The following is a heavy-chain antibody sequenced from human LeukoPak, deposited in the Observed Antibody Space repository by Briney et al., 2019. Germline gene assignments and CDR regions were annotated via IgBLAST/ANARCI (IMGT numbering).Heavy chain of an antibody. CDR3: ARDSLRTGGADY. CDR1: GFTFSDHW. V-gene: IGHV3-7*01. Sequence: GGSLRLSCEASGFTFSDHWMNWVRQAPGKGLEWVACIKQDGSQKDYVDSVEGRFTISRDNAKNSLYLQMNSLRAEDTAVYYCARDSLRTGGADYWGQGTLVTVSS. CDR2: IKQDGSQK. J-gene: IGHJ4*01. D-gene: IGHD1-1*01.